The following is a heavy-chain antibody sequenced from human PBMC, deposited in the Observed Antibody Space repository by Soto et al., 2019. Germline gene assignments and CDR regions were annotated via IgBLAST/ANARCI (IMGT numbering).Heavy chain of an antibody. J-gene: IGHJ6*02. CDR1: GYTFTSYY. D-gene: IGHD3-9*01. CDR2: INPSGGST. V-gene: IGHV1-46*01. Sequence: ASAKVSCKASGYTFTSYYMHWVRQAPGQGLEWMGIINPSGGSTSYAQKFQGRVTMTRDTSTSTVCMELSSLRSEDTAVYYCAREPPLRYFDWPLYGMDVWGQGTTVTV. CDR3: AREPPLRYFDWPLYGMDV.